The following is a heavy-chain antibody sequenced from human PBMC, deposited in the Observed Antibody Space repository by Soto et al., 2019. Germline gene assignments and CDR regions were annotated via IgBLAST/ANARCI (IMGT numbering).Heavy chain of an antibody. CDR1: GFTFSSYA. CDR2: ISGSGGST. Sequence: GGSLRLSCAASGFTFSSYAMSWVRQAPGKGLEWVSAISGSGGSTYYADSVKGRFTISRDNSKNTLYLQMNSLRAEDTAVYYCAKDQGYCSSTGCYENWFDPWGQGTLVTVSS. D-gene: IGHD2-2*01. J-gene: IGHJ5*02. V-gene: IGHV3-23*01. CDR3: AKDQGYCSSTGCYENWFDP.